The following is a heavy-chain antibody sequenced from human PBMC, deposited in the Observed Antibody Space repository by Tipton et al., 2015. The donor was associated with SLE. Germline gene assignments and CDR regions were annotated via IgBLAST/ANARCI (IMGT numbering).Heavy chain of an antibody. CDR2: INHSGST. CDR1: GGSFSGYY. V-gene: IGHV4-34*01. D-gene: IGHD4-23*01. CDR3: AATVGGY. J-gene: IGHJ4*02. Sequence: TLSLTCAVYGGSFSGYYWSWIRQPPGKGLEWIGEINHSGSTNYNPPLKSRVTISVDTSKNQFSLKLSSVTAADTAVYYCAATVGGYWGQGTLVTVSS.